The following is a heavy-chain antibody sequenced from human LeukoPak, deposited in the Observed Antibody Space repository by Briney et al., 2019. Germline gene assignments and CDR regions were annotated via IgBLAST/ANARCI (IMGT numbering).Heavy chain of an antibody. Sequence: GGSLRLSCAASGFTFSSYAMSWVRQAPGKGLEWVSAISGSGGSTYYADSVKGRFTISRDNSKNTPYLQMNSLRAEDAAVYYCAKDKLTMVRGVIIPLNPSFDYWGQGTLVTVSS. CDR1: GFTFSSYA. J-gene: IGHJ4*02. D-gene: IGHD3-10*01. V-gene: IGHV3-23*01. CDR3: AKDKLTMVRGVIIPLNPSFDY. CDR2: ISGSGGST.